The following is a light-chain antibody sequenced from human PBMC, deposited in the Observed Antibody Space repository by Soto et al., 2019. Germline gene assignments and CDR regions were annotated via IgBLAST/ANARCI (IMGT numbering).Light chain of an antibody. Sequence: QSVLTQPPSVSAAPGQKVTMSCSGSSSNIGSNFVSWYQHPPGTAPNLLIYENNRRRSGVSDRFSGSKSGTSATLDITGLQTGDEADYYCATWDSSLSVVVFGGGTQVTVL. CDR1: SSNIGSNF. J-gene: IGLJ3*02. CDR2: ENN. V-gene: IGLV1-51*02. CDR3: ATWDSSLSVVV.